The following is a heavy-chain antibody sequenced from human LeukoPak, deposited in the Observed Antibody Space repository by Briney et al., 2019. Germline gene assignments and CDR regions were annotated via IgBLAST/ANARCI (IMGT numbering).Heavy chain of an antibody. CDR2: IYYSGST. D-gene: IGHD3-22*01. CDR3: ATRYYYDSSGYYYIFDY. J-gene: IGHJ4*02. V-gene: IGHV4-39*07. Sequence: PSETLSLTCTVSGGSISSSSYYWGWIRQPPGKGLEWIGSIYYSGSTYYNPSHKSRVTISVDTSKNQFSLKLSSVTAADTAVYYCATRYYYDSSGYYYIFDYWGQGTLVTVSS. CDR1: GGSISSSSYY.